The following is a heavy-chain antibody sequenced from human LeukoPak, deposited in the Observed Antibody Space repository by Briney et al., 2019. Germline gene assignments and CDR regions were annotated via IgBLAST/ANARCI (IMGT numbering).Heavy chain of an antibody. Sequence: PGGSLRLSCAASGFTFSSYDMNWVRQAPGKGLEWVSYISSSGSNIYYADSVKGGFTIPRDNAKNSLYLQMNSLRAEDTAVYYCARGLGAITHFDYWGQGTLVTVSS. CDR2: ISSSGSNI. D-gene: IGHD3-10*01. V-gene: IGHV3-48*03. J-gene: IGHJ4*02. CDR3: ARGLGAITHFDY. CDR1: GFTFSSYD.